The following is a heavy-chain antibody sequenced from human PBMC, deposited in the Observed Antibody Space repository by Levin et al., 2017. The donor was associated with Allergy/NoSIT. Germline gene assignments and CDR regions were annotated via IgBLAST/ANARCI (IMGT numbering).Heavy chain of an antibody. CDR1: GFSLSTSGMC. Sequence: ESGPTLVKPPQTLTLTCTFSGFSLSTSGMCVSWIRQPPGKALEWLALIDWDDDKYYSTSLKTRLTISKDTSKNQVVLTMTNMDPVDTATYYCARTSGGSCYGARGFDYWGQGTLVTVSS. V-gene: IGHV2-70*01. D-gene: IGHD2-15*01. J-gene: IGHJ4*02. CDR3: ARTSGGSCYGARGFDY. CDR2: IDWDDDK.